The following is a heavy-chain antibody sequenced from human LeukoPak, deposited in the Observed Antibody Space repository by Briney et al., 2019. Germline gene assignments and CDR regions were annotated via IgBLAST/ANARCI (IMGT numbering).Heavy chain of an antibody. V-gene: IGHV4-4*07. CDR2: ISASGNT. D-gene: IGHD2-21*02. Sequence: SETLSLTCTVSGGSISSYYWSWIRQPAGKGLEWIGRISASGNTNYNPSLKSRVTMSVDTSKNLFGLKLSSVTAADTAVYYCARQGVATAIDYWGQGTLVTVSS. J-gene: IGHJ4*02. CDR3: ARQGVATAIDY. CDR1: GGSISSYY.